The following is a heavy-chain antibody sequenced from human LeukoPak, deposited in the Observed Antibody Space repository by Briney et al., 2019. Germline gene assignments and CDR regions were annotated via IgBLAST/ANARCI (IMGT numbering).Heavy chain of an antibody. CDR2: INWNGGST. CDR1: GFTFDDYG. D-gene: IGHD6-19*01. CDR3: ARDGGYSSGWYGYYFDY. V-gene: IGHV3-20*04. Sequence: GGSLRLSCAASGFTFDDYGMSWVRQAPGKGLEWVSGINWNGGSTGYADSVKGRFTISRDNAKNSLYLQMNSLRAEDTALYYCARDGGYSSGWYGYYFDYWGQGTLVTVSS. J-gene: IGHJ4*02.